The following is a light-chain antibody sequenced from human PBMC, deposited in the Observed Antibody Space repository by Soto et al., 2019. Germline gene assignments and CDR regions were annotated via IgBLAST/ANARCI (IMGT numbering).Light chain of an antibody. Sequence: QSALTQPASVSGSPGQSITISCTGTSSDVGGYNYVSWYQQHPGKAPKLMIYEVSNRPSGVSNRFSGSKSGNTASLTISGLQAEDEADYYCSSYTKNSPYVFGTGTQLTVL. CDR3: SSYTKNSPYV. V-gene: IGLV2-14*01. J-gene: IGLJ1*01. CDR2: EVS. CDR1: SSDVGGYNY.